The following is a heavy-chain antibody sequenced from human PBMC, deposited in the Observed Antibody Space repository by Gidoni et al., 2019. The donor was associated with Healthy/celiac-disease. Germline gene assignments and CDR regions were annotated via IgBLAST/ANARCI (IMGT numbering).Heavy chain of an antibody. CDR1: GLTFSSYG. CDR3: AKDRSGTPFDY. D-gene: IGHD1-26*01. Sequence: QAQLLESGGGVVQPGRSLRTSCAASGLTFSSYGMHWVRQAPGKGLEWVAVISYDGSNKYYADSVKGRFTISRDNSKNTLYLQMNSLRAEDTAVYYCAKDRSGTPFDYWGQGTLVTVSS. V-gene: IGHV3-30*18. CDR2: ISYDGSNK. J-gene: IGHJ4*02.